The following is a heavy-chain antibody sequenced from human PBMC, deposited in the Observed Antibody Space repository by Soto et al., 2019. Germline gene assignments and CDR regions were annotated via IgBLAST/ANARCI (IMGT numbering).Heavy chain of an antibody. Sequence: PSETLSLTCTVSGGSIASNFFYWGWVRRPPGKGLEWIGSIYRDGSTYYSPSLKSRVSISLDTSNSRFSLKLNSVTAADTAVYFCGKVLMGATRHTDVASWGQGTLVTVSS. J-gene: IGHJ4*02. CDR1: GGSIASNFFY. CDR3: GKVLMGATRHTDVAS. D-gene: IGHD1-26*01. CDR2: IYRDGST. V-gene: IGHV4-39*02.